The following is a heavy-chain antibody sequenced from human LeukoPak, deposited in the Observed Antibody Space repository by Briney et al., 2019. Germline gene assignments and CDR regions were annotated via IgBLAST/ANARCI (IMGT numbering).Heavy chain of an antibody. CDR2: INSDGSST. J-gene: IGHJ5*02. V-gene: IGHV3-74*01. Sequence: GSLRLSCAASGFTFSSYWMHWVRQAPGKGLVWVSRINSDGSSTSYADSVKGRFTISRDNAKNTLYLQMNSLRAENTAVYYCAIVVAARQGTIDPWGQGTLVTISS. D-gene: IGHD6-6*01. CDR3: AIVVAARQGTIDP. CDR1: GFTFSSYW.